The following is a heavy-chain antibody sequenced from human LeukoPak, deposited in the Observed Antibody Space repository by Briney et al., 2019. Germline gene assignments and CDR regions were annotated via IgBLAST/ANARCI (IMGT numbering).Heavy chain of an antibody. V-gene: IGHV3-21*01. CDR2: ITSGSSYI. J-gene: IGHJ4*02. CDR1: GFTFTSYT. D-gene: IGHD4-17*01. Sequence: PGGSLRLSCAASGFTFTSYTMNWVRQAPGKGLEWVSSITSGSSYIYYADSVKGRFTISRDIAKNSLYLQMTSLRVEDTAVYYCAKTYGHFDDWGQGTLVTVSS. CDR3: AKTYGHFDD.